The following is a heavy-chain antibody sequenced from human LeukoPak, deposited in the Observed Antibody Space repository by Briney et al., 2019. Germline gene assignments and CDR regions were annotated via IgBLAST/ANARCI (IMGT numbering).Heavy chain of an antibody. CDR3: AKGGLWFGNLLVPL. Sequence: PGGSLRLSCAGSGFSISNYGMNWVRQAPGKGLEWLSYIRSDSSTKYYADSVEGRFTISRDNAKNTLYLQMNSLRDEDTAVHYCAKGGLWFGNLLVPLWGQGTLVTVSS. V-gene: IGHV3-48*02. J-gene: IGHJ4*02. CDR2: IRSDSSTK. D-gene: IGHD3-10*01. CDR1: GFSISNYG.